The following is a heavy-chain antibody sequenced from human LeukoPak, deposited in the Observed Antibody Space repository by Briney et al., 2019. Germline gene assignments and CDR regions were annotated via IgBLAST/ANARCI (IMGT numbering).Heavy chain of an antibody. V-gene: IGHV4-59*01. Sequence: PSETLSHTCAVYGGSFSSYYWSWIRQPPGKGLEWIGYIYYSGSTNYNPSLKSRVTISVDTSKNQFSLKLSSVTAADTAVYYCARDTTITMVRGVIPSRGLNAFDIWGQGTMVTVSS. D-gene: IGHD3-10*01. CDR3: ARDTTITMVRGVIPSRGLNAFDI. J-gene: IGHJ3*02. CDR2: IYYSGST. CDR1: GGSFSSYY.